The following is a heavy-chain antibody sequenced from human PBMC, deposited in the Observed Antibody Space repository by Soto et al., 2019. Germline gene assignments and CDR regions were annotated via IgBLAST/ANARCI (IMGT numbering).Heavy chain of an antibody. V-gene: IGHV1-3*01. CDR3: ATESVDTAMEQSLGMDV. CDR1: GYTFTSYA. CDR2: INAGNGNT. D-gene: IGHD5-18*01. Sequence: ASVKVSCKASGYTFTSYAMHWVRQAPGQRLEWMGWINAGNGNTKYSQKFQGRVTISRDNAKNSLYLQMNSLRDEDTAVYYCATESVDTAMEQSLGMDVWGQGTTVTVS. J-gene: IGHJ6*02.